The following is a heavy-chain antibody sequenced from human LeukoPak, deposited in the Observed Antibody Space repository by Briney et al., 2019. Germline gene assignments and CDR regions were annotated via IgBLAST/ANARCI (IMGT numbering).Heavy chain of an antibody. J-gene: IGHJ4*02. CDR2: IYSGGST. Sequence: GGSLRLSCAASGFSVSSNYMSWVRQAPGKGLEWVSVIYSGGSTYYADSVKGRFTISRDNSKNTLFLQMNSLRVEGTAVYYCAKGSNRGVATIDYWGQGTLVTVSS. D-gene: IGHD5-12*01. CDR1: GFSVSSNY. CDR3: AKGSNRGVATIDY. V-gene: IGHV3-66*01.